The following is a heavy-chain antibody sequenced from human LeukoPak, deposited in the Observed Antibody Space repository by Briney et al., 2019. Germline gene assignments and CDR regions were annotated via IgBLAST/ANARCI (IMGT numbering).Heavy chain of an antibody. CDR2: INPDGSGK. Sequence: GGSLRLSCEASGFTLSTYWMNWVRQVPGKGLDWVANINPDGSGKRYVDSVKGRFTIARDNADNSLYLQMNSLRAEDTAVYYCASWGAGGNSWGQGTLVTVSS. D-gene: IGHD3-16*01. CDR1: GFTLSTYW. J-gene: IGHJ4*02. CDR3: ASWGAGGNS. V-gene: IGHV3-7*01.